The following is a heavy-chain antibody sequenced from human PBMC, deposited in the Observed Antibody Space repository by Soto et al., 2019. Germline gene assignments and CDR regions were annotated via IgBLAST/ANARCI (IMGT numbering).Heavy chain of an antibody. D-gene: IGHD3-16*02. J-gene: IGHJ4*02. Sequence: SETLSLTCAVYGGSFIGYYWSWIRQPPWKGLEWIGEINHSGSTNYNPSLKSRVTISVDTSKNQFSLKLSSVTAADTAVYYCASSYVWGSYRYTGPFDYWGQGTLVTVSS. CDR1: GGSFIGYY. CDR2: INHSGST. CDR3: ASSYVWGSYRYTGPFDY. V-gene: IGHV4-34*01.